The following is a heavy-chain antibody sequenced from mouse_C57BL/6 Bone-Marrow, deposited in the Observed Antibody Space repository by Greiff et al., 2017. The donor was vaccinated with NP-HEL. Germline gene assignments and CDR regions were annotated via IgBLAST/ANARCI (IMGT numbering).Heavy chain of an antibody. J-gene: IGHJ4*01. CDR3: ALITTVVAHYAMDY. D-gene: IGHD1-1*01. Sequence: VQLKQSGAELVRPGSSVKMSCKTSGYTFTSYGINWVKQRPGQGLEWIGYIYIGNGYTEYNEKFKGKATLTSDTSSSTAYMQLSSLTSEDSAIYFCALITTVVAHYAMDYWGQGTSVTVSS. CDR2: IYIGNGYT. CDR1: GYTFTSYG. V-gene: IGHV1-58*01.